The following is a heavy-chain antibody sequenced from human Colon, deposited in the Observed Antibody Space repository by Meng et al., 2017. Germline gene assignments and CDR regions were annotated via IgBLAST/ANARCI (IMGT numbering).Heavy chain of an antibody. CDR1: GGSISSNGYY. D-gene: IGHD3-10*01. CDR3: ARRRGGSGRDC. Sequence: LQLQESGPGLVKPSVTLSLTCTVSGGSISSNGYYWDWVRQPPGKGLEWIGAIYHSGSTSYNPSLQSRVTMFVDTSKNQFSLMLTSVTATDTAVYYCARRRGGSGRDCWGQGTLVTVSS. J-gene: IGHJ4*02. V-gene: IGHV4-39*01. CDR2: IYHSGST.